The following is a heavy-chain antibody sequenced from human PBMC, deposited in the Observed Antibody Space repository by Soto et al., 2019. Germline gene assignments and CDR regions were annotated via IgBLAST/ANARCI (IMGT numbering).Heavy chain of an antibody. CDR1: GFTFDDYT. CDR3: AKDQQLGLGY. CDR2: ISWDGGST. J-gene: IGHJ4*02. V-gene: IGHV3-43*01. D-gene: IGHD6-13*01. Sequence: EVQLVESGGVVVQPGGSLRLSCAASGFTFDDYTMHWVRQAPGKGLEWVSLISWDGGSTYYADSVKGRFTISRDNSKNSLDLQMNSLRTEDTALYYCAKDQQLGLGYWGQGTLVTVSS.